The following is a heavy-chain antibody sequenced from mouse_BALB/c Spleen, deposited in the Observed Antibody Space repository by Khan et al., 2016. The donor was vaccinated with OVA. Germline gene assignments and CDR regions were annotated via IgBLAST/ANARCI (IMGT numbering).Heavy chain of an antibody. Sequence: QVQLKESRPGLVQPSQSLSITCTVSGFSLTNYGVHWVRQSPGQGLEWLGVIWTGGSTDYNAAFISRLSISKDNSKSQVFFKMNSLQAKYTAIYYCARRSGVSYFYAMDYWGQGTSVTVSS. CDR3: ARRSGVSYFYAMDY. CDR2: IWTGGST. J-gene: IGHJ4*01. V-gene: IGHV2-2*02. CDR1: GFSLTNYG. D-gene: IGHD1-3*01.